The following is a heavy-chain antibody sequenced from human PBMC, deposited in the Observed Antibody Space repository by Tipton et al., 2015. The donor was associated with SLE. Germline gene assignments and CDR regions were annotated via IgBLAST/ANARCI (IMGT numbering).Heavy chain of an antibody. CDR2: IIHSGTT. CDR3: ARVAPTEVFDY. D-gene: IGHD1-1*01. Sequence: GLVKPSETLSLTCGVYGESFLGYFWTWIRQPPGKGLEWIGEIIHSGTTNYNPSLKSRVTISVDMSKNQVFLKLSSVTAADTAVYYCARVAPTEVFDYWGQGTLVTVSS. V-gene: IGHV4-34*12. J-gene: IGHJ4*02. CDR1: GESFLGYF.